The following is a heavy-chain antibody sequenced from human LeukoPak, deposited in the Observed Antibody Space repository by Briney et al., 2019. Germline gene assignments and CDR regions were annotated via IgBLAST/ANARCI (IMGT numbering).Heavy chain of an antibody. D-gene: IGHD5-24*01. CDR2: IIPILGIA. CDR3: ARDREMAAYFDY. CDR1: GDTFSSYT. V-gene: IGHV1-69*02. Sequence: SSVKVSCKAPGDTFSSYTISWVRQAPGQGLEWMGRIIPILGIANYAQKFQGRVTITADKSTSTAYMELSSLRSEDTGVYFCARDREMAAYFDYWGQGTLVSVPS. J-gene: IGHJ4*02.